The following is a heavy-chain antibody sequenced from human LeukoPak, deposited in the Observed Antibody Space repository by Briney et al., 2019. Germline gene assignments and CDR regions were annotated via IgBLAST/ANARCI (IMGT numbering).Heavy chain of an antibody. V-gene: IGHV4-61*01. D-gene: IGHD3-3*01. J-gene: IGHJ4*02. CDR2: IYYSGST. CDR1: GVAVSSGNYY. Sequence: PSETLSLTCTVSGVAVSSGNYYWSWIRQPPGKGLEWIGYIYYSGSTNYNPSLKSRVTISRDSSKNQFSLKLSSVTAADTAVYYCARGSGITIFGGPEDYFDYWGQGTLVTVSS. CDR3: ARGSGITIFGGPEDYFDY.